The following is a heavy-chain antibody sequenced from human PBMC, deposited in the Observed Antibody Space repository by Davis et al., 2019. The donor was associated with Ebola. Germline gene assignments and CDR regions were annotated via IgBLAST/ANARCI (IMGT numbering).Heavy chain of an antibody. D-gene: IGHD2-15*01. CDR1: GYTFTSYY. CDR3: ARFDCSGGSCYHDAFDI. V-gene: IGHV1-46*01. Sequence: ASVKVSCKASGYTFTSYYMHWVRQAPGQGLEWMGIINPSGGSTSYVQKFQGRVTMTRDTSTSTVYMELSSLRSEDTAVYYCARFDCSGGSCYHDAFDIWGQGTMVTVSS. J-gene: IGHJ3*02. CDR2: INPSGGST.